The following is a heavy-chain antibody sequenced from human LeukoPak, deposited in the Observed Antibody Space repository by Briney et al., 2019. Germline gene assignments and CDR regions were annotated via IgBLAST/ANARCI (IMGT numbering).Heavy chain of an antibody. Sequence: SETLSLTCAVYGGSFSGYYWSWIRQPPGKGLEWIGEINHSGSTNYNPSLKSRVTISVDTSKNQFSLKLSSVTAADTAVYYCARRRGYDILTGYYGGYYYMDAWGKGTTVTVSS. V-gene: IGHV4-34*01. J-gene: IGHJ6*03. D-gene: IGHD3-9*01. CDR3: ARRRGYDILTGYYGGYYYMDA. CDR1: GGSFSGYY. CDR2: INHSGST.